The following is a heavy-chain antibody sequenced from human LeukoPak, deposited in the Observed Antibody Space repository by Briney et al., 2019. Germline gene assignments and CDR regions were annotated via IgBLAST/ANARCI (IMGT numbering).Heavy chain of an antibody. V-gene: IGHV3-30*10. CDR2: ISYEGSNK. Sequence: GRSLRLSCAASGFTFSSYAMHWVRHAPGKGREWGAFISYEGSNKFYTHCVKARFHISRDNPNNTLYIQMNSLRTEDTAEYYCARDRKSIAARFFDYWGQGTLVTVSS. J-gene: IGHJ4*02. CDR3: ARDRKSIAARFFDY. CDR1: GFTFSSYA. D-gene: IGHD6-6*01.